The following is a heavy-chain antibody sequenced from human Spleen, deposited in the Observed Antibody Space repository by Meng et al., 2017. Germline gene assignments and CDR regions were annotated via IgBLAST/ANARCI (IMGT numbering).Heavy chain of an antibody. CDR3: TRDVPYYNGRGSGY. J-gene: IGHJ4*02. CDR1: GYTFTNNA. D-gene: IGHD3-10*02. Sequence: QVQFVQSGAEVKKPGASVKISCKASGYTFTNNAIQWVRQAPGQRLEWMGWINAGNGYTKYSERFQDRISISRDTSATTAYMELSRLRSEDTAVYYCTRDVPYYNGRGSGYWGRGTLVTVSS. CDR2: INAGNGYT. V-gene: IGHV1-3*01.